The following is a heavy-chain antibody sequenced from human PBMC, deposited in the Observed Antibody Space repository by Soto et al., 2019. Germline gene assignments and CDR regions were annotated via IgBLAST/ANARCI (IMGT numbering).Heavy chain of an antibody. J-gene: IGHJ4*02. CDR2: ISSGSSYI. V-gene: IGHV3-21*01. CDR1: GFTFSTYT. CDR3: ARGVYYFDY. Sequence: GGSLRLSCAASGFTFSTYTLNWVRQAPGKGLEWVSSISSGSSYIYYAGSVKGRFTISRDNAKNSLHPQMNSLRAEDTAVYYCARGVYYFDYWGQGTLVTVSS.